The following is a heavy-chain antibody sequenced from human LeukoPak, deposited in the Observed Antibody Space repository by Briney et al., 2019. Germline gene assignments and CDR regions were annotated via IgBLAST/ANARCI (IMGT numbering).Heavy chain of an antibody. CDR2: ISWNSGSI. J-gene: IGHJ4*02. CDR3: AKGGDDYGDYFDY. Sequence: GGSLRLSCAASGFTFDDYAMHWVRQAPGKGLEWVSGISWNSGSIGYADSVKGRFTISRDNAKNSLYLQMNSLRAEDTALYYCAKGGDDYGDYFDYWGQGTLVTVSS. CDR1: GFTFDDYA. V-gene: IGHV3-9*01. D-gene: IGHD4-17*01.